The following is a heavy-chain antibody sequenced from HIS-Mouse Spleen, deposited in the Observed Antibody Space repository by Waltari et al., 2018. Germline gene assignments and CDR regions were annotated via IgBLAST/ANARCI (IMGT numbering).Heavy chain of an antibody. V-gene: IGHV4-38-2*02. CDR2: IYHSGGT. CDR1: GYSISSGYY. Sequence: QVQLQESGPGLVKPSETLSLTCTVSGYSISSGYYWGWIRQPPGKGLEWIGSIYHSGGTYDNPSLKSRVTISVDTSKNQFSLKLSSVTAADTAVYYCARVGIAVAGDYWGQGTLVTVSS. D-gene: IGHD6-19*01. J-gene: IGHJ4*02. CDR3: ARVGIAVAGDY.